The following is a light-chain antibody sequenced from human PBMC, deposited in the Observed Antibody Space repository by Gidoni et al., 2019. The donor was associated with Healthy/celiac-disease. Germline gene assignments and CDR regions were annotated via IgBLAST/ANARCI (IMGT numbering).Light chain of an antibody. CDR1: QDISNY. CDR3: RQYDNLPSLT. Sequence: DIQMTQSPSSLSASVGDRVTITCQASQDISNYLKWYQQKPGKAPKLLIYDASNLETGVPSRFSGSGSGTDFTFTISSLQPEDIATYYCRQYDNLPSLTFGGGTKVEIK. J-gene: IGKJ4*01. V-gene: IGKV1-33*01. CDR2: DAS.